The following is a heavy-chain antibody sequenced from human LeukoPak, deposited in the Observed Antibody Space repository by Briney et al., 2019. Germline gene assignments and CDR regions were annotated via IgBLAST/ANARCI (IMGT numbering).Heavy chain of an antibody. CDR2: LYSGGNT. CDR3: ARYDGGSGPFDY. D-gene: IGHD3-10*01. CDR1: GFTVSSNY. V-gene: IGHV3-53*01. J-gene: IGHJ4*02. Sequence: GGSLRLSCAVSGFTVSSNYMSWVRQAPGKGLEWVSVLYSGGNTYYADSVKGRFTTSRDNSKNTLYLQMNSLRAEDRAVYYCARYDGGSGPFDYWGQGTLVTVSS.